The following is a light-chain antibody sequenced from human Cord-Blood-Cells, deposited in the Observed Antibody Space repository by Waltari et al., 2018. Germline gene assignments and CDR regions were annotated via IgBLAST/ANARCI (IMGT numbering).Light chain of an antibody. V-gene: IGLV1-40*01. CDR2: GNS. J-gene: IGLJ2*01. CDR3: QSYDSSLSGSV. Sequence: QSVLTQPPSVSGAPGQRVPIACTGRSSNIGAGYDLHWYQQLPGTAPKLLIYGNSNRPSGVPDRFSGSKSGTSASLAITGLQAEDEADYYCQSYDSSLSGSVFGGGTKLTVL. CDR1: SSNIGAGYD.